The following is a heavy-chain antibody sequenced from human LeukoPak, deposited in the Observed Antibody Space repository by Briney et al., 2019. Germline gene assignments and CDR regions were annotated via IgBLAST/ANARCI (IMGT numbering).Heavy chain of an antibody. CDR1: GDSVSSNRAS. Sequence: SQTLSLTCAIAGDSVSSNRASWNWIRQSPSRGLEWLGRTYYRSKWYNDYAVSVKSRITINSDTSKNQFSLQLNSVTPDYTARYYCARMSSGTNYYDSWGQGTLVTVSS. D-gene: IGHD3-22*01. V-gene: IGHV6-1*01. CDR2: TYYRSKWYN. J-gene: IGHJ4*02. CDR3: ARMSSGTNYYDS.